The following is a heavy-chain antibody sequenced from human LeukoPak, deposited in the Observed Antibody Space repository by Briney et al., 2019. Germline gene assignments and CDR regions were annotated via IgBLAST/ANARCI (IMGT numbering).Heavy chain of an antibody. CDR2: IKSKTDGGTT. V-gene: IGHV3-15*01. D-gene: IGHD2-2*01. CDR3: TTSAWAEADAFDI. J-gene: IGHJ3*02. Sequence: PGGSLRLSCAASGFTFSNAWMSWVRQAPGKGLEWVGRIKSKTDGGTTDYAAPVKGRFTISRDDSKNTLYLHMNSLKTEDTAVYYCTTSAWAEADAFDIWGQGTMVTVSS. CDR1: GFTFSNAW.